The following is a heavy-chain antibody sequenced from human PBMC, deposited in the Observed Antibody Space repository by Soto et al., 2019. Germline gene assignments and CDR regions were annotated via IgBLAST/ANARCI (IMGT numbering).Heavy chain of an antibody. J-gene: IGHJ5*02. CDR2: IYYSGST. CDR3: ASSGYSYGYVRNWFDP. V-gene: IGHV4-59*01. D-gene: IGHD5-18*01. Sequence: SETLSLTCTVSGCSISSYYWSWIRQPPGKGLEWIGYIYYSGSTNYNPSLKSRVTISVDTSKNQFSLKLSSVTAADTAVYYCASSGYSYGYVRNWFDPWGQGTLVTVSS. CDR1: GCSISSYY.